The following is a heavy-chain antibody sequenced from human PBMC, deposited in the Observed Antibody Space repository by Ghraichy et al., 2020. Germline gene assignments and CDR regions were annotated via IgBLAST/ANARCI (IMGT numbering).Heavy chain of an antibody. CDR3: ARDGRGEGSASIGSYYYFYMDV. CDR2: ISRSSSDI. V-gene: IGHV3-21*01. Sequence: GGSLRLSCAASGFSFSTYTMNWVRQAPGKGLEWVSSISRSSSDIYFADSVKGRFTISRDNAKNSLYLQMSSLRAEDMAVYYCARDGRGEGSASIGSYYYFYMDVWGKGTTVTVSS. J-gene: IGHJ6*03. CDR1: GFSFSTYT. D-gene: IGHD2-2*02.